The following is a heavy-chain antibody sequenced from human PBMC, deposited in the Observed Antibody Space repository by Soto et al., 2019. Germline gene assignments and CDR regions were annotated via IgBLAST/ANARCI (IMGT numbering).Heavy chain of an antibody. Sequence: ASVKVSCKASGYTFTSYGISWVRQAPGQGLGWMGWISAYNGNTNYAQKLQGRVTMTTDTSTSTAYMELRSLRSDDTAVYYCARVYYDSSGYPPPNYYYYGMDVWGQGTTVTRLL. D-gene: IGHD3-22*01. CDR2: ISAYNGNT. V-gene: IGHV1-18*01. CDR3: ARVYYDSSGYPPPNYYYYGMDV. J-gene: IGHJ6*02. CDR1: GYTFTSYG.